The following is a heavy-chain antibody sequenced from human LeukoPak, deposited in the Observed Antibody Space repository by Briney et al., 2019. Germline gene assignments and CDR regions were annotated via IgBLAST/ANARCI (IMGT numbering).Heavy chain of an antibody. J-gene: IGHJ6*02. D-gene: IGHD3-10*01. Sequence: ASVKVSCKASGGTFSSYAISWVRQAPGQGLEWMGGIIPIFGTANYAQKFQGRVTITTDESTSTAYMELSSLRSEDTAVYYCARDEPVLLWFGKYGMDVWGQGTTVTVSS. CDR3: ARDEPVLLWFGKYGMDV. CDR1: GGTFSSYA. V-gene: IGHV1-69*05. CDR2: IIPIFGTA.